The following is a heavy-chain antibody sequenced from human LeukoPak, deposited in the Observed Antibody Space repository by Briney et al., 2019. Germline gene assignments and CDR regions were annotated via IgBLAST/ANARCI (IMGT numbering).Heavy chain of an antibody. CDR2: VDHSGST. CDR3: ARQITSHGTWGWDVIDY. D-gene: IGHD3-16*01. J-gene: IGHJ4*02. Sequence: PSGTLSLTCAVSGGSISSTNWWSWVRQPPGKGLEWIGEVDHSGSTKYNPALKSRVTISVDKSKNQFSLRLSSVTAADTAVYYCARQITSHGTWGWDVIDYWGQGTLVTVSS. V-gene: IGHV4-4*02. CDR1: GGSISSTNW.